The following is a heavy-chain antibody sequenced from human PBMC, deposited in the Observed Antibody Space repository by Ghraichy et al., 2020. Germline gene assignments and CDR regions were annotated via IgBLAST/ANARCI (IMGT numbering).Heavy chain of an antibody. CDR1: GFTLSSYS. CDR2: ITSSSRTM. J-gene: IGHJ6*02. CDR3: ARGATVVRFFYYDGMDV. V-gene: IGHV3-48*02. D-gene: IGHD4-23*01. Sequence: GESLNISFVGSGFTLSSYSMNWVRQSPGKGLEWVAYITSSSRTMSYADSVKGRFTISRDTAQNSLYLQMNSLRDEDTAIYYCARGATVVRFFYYDGMDVWGQGTMVTVSS.